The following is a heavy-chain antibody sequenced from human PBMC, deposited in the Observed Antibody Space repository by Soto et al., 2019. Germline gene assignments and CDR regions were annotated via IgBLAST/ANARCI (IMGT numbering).Heavy chain of an antibody. J-gene: IGHJ4*02. CDR3: ARGYSVALLYFDY. CDR1: GGSISSYY. V-gene: IGHV4-59*01. Sequence: SETLSLTCTVSGGSISSYYWSWIRQPPGKGLEWIGYIYYSGSTNYNPSLKSRVTISVDTSKNQFSLKLSSVTAADTAVYYCARGYSVALLYFDYWRQGPLVTVTS. D-gene: IGHD6-19*01. CDR2: IYYSGST.